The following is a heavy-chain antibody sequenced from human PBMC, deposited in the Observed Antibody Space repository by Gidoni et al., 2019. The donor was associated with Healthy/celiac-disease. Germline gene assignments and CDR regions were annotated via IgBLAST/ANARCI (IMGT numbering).Heavy chain of an antibody. CDR2: IYTSGST. V-gene: IGHV4-4*07. D-gene: IGHD2-2*01. Sequence: QVQLQESGPGLVKPSETLSLTCTVSGGSISSYYWSWIRPPAGKGLEWIGRIYTSGSTNYNPSLKSRVTMSVDTSKNQFSLKLSSVTAADTAVYYCARDEVYCSSTSCPNRYYYYYGMDVWGQGTTVTVSS. CDR3: ARDEVYCSSTSCPNRYYYYYGMDV. J-gene: IGHJ6*02. CDR1: GGSISSYY.